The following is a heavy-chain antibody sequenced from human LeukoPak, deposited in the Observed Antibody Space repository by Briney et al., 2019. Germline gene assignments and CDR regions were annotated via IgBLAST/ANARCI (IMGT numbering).Heavy chain of an antibody. D-gene: IGHD1-26*01. CDR3: ARDEGSVGSSYFDY. V-gene: IGHV4-39*07. Sequence: SETLSLTCTVSGGSISTSGYYWGWIRQPPGKGLEYFASIDSGGNTYYNPSLQSRVTISADTSKNQFSLKLSYVTAADTAVYYCARDEGSVGSSYFDYWGQGTLVTVSS. J-gene: IGHJ4*02. CDR1: GGSISTSGYY. CDR2: IDSGGNT.